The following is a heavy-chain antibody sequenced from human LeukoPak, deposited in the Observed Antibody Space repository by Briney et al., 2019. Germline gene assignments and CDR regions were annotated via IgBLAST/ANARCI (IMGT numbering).Heavy chain of an antibody. J-gene: IGHJ4*02. CDR1: GGSISSSSYY. V-gene: IGHV4-39*01. CDR3: ARRVGYCSSTSCSGGYFDY. CDR2: IYYSGST. D-gene: IGHD2-2*01. Sequence: SETLSLTCTVSGGSISSSSYYWGWIRQPPGKGLEWIGSIYYSGSTYYNPSLKSRVAISVDTSKNQFSLKLSSVTAADTAVYYCARRVGYCSSTSCSGGYFDYWGQGTLVTVSS.